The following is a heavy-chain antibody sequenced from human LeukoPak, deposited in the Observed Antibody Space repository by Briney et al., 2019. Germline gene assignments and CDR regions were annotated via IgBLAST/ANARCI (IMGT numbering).Heavy chain of an antibody. D-gene: IGHD5-24*01. J-gene: IGHJ4*02. V-gene: IGHV3-33*06. CDR1: GFTFSSCG. CDR3: VKDRGDGYRGFDY. Sequence: GGSLRLSCAASGFTFSSCGFPWVRQAPGKGLEWVAVIWYDGTHKYHADSVKGRLTISRDNSKNTVYLQMNSLRAEDTAVYYCVKDRGDGYRGFDYWGQGTLVTVSS. CDR2: IWYDGTHK.